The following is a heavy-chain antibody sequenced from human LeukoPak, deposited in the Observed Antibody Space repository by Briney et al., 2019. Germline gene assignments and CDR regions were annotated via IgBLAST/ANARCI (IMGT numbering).Heavy chain of an antibody. Sequence: GGSLRLSCAASGFTFSSYSMNWVRQAPGKGLEWVSSITSSGRYIYYADSVKGRFTISRDNSKNTLYLQMNSLRAEDTAVYYCAKDLGIAATGTGNWFDPWGQGTLVTVSS. D-gene: IGHD6-13*01. CDR2: ITSSGRYI. CDR1: GFTFSSYS. CDR3: AKDLGIAATGTGNWFDP. V-gene: IGHV3-21*04. J-gene: IGHJ5*02.